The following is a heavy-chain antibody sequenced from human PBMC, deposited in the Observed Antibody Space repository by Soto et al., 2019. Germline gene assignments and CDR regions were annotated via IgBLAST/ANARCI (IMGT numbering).Heavy chain of an antibody. CDR3: ARGSSNWAYYFDF. CDR1: GFTFSSYS. V-gene: IGHV3-48*02. D-gene: IGHD6-13*01. J-gene: IGHJ4*02. CDR2: ITSSGTTV. Sequence: EVHLVESGGGLVQPGGSLRLSCAASGFTFSSYSLNWVRQATGKGLEWVSYITSSGTTVDYADSVRGRFTISRDNAKNSLYLQMNSLRDDDTAVYYCARGSSNWAYYFDFWGQGTLVTFSS.